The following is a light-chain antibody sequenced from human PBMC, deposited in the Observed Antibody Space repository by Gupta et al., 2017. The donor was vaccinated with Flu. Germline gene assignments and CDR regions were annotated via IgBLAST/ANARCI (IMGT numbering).Light chain of an antibody. J-gene: IGKJ2*01. Sequence: GDRVTITCRASQTIDNYLNWYQQKPGKAPKLLIYSASSLQSGIPSRFSGSGSGTDFTLTINSLQPEDFATYFCQQSYNTPVAFGQGTKLEIK. CDR2: SAS. CDR1: QTIDNY. V-gene: IGKV1-39*01. CDR3: QQSYNTPVA.